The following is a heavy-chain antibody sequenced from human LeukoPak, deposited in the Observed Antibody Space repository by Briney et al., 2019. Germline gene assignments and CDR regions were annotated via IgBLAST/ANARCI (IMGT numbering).Heavy chain of an antibody. Sequence: GGSLRLSCAASGFTFSSYWMSWVRQAPGKGLEWVANIKQDGSEKYYVDSVKGRFTISRDNAKNSLYLQMNSLRAEDTAVYYCARGSYGSGSYSYYYYYGMDVWGQGTTVTVSS. CDR3: ARGSYGSGSYSYYYYYGMDV. V-gene: IGHV3-7*01. D-gene: IGHD3-10*01. CDR2: IKQDGSEK. J-gene: IGHJ6*02. CDR1: GFTFSSYW.